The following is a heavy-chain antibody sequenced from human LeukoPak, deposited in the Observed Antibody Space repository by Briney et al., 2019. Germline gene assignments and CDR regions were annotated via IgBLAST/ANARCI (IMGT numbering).Heavy chain of an antibody. CDR2: ISSSSYI. CDR3: AIKPGYSSASLEDAFDI. J-gene: IGHJ3*02. D-gene: IGHD6-6*01. Sequence: GGSLRLSCAASGFTFTRYWMSWVRQAPGKGLEWVSSISSSSYIYYADSVKGRFTISRDNAKNSLYLQMNSLRAEDTAVYYCAIKPGYSSASLEDAFDIWGQGTMVTVSS. CDR1: GFTFTRYW. V-gene: IGHV3-21*01.